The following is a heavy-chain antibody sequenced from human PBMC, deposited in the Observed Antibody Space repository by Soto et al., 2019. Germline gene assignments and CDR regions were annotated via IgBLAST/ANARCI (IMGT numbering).Heavy chain of an antibody. CDR3: AKATTTIFAVDVSSMDV. D-gene: IGHD3-3*01. CDR2: ISWDGGST. V-gene: IGHV3-43*01. J-gene: IGHJ6*02. Sequence: GGSLRLSCAASGFTFDDYTMHWVRQAPGKGLEWVSLISWDGGSTYYADSVKGRFTISRDNSKNSLYLQMNSLRTEDIALYYCAKATTTIFAVDVSSMDVWGQGTTVTVSS. CDR1: GFTFDDYT.